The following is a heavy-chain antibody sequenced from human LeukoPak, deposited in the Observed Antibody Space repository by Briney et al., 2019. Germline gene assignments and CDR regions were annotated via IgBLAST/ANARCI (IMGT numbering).Heavy chain of an antibody. Sequence: ASVKVSCKASGYTFTGYYMHWVRQAPGQGLEWMGWINPNSGGTNYAQKLQGRVTMTTDTSTSTAYMELRSLRSDDTAVYYCARVSIAVAGIDYWGQGTLVTVSS. D-gene: IGHD6-19*01. V-gene: IGHV1-2*02. CDR2: INPNSGGT. CDR1: GYTFTGYY. CDR3: ARVSIAVAGIDY. J-gene: IGHJ4*02.